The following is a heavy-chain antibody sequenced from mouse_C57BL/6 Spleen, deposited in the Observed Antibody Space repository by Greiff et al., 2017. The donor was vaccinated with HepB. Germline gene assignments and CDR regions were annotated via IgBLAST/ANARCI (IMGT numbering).Heavy chain of an antibody. V-gene: IGHV1-22*01. CDR2: INPNNGGT. Sequence: VQLQQPGPELVKPGASVKMSCKASGYTFTDYNMHWVKQSHGKSLEWIGYINPNNGGTSYNQKFKGKATLTVNKSSSTAYMELRSLTSEDSAVYYCARERYDYDGEYYFDYWGQGTTLTVSS. J-gene: IGHJ2*01. CDR3: ARERYDYDGEYYFDY. D-gene: IGHD2-4*01. CDR1: GYTFTDYN.